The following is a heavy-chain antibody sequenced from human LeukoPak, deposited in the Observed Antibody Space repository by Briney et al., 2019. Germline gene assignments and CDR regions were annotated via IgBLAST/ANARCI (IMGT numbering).Heavy chain of an antibody. CDR2: IIVGSGAT. CDR3: AAELYGVYTDCCTFHL. D-gene: IGHD4-17*01. Sequence: SVKVSCKASGFTFTSSAVQWVRQARGQRLEWIGWIIVGSGATNYAQSLQGRFTITRDMSTNTAYMELSSLGSEDSAVYYCAAELYGVYTDCCTFHLWGQGTLVTVSS. V-gene: IGHV1-58*01. J-gene: IGHJ3*01. CDR1: GFTFTSSA.